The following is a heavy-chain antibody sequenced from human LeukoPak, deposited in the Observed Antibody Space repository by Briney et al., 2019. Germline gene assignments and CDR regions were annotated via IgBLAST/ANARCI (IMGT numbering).Heavy chain of an antibody. CDR1: GCTFSSYA. CDR3: AKGYSSWYTSRSDY. D-gene: IGHD6-13*01. J-gene: IGHJ4*02. Sequence: PGGSLRLSCAASGCTFSSYAMSWVRQAPAKGLEWVSAISGSGGSTYYADSVKGRFTISRDNSKNTLYLQMNSLRAEDTAVYYCAKGYSSWYTSRSDYWGQGTLVTVSS. CDR2: ISGSGGST. V-gene: IGHV3-23*01.